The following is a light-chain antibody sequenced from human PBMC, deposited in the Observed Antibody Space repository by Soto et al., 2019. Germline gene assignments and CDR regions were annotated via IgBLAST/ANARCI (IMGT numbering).Light chain of an antibody. J-gene: IGKJ1*01. CDR1: QSVSSY. CDR3: QQYNNWPRT. CDR2: DAS. Sequence: GLSQSLATLSLTPKERATPSCRASQSVSSYLAWYQQKPGQAPRLLIYDASNRATGIPARFSGSGSGTDFTLTISRLEPEDFAVYYCQQYNNWPRTFGHGTKVDI. V-gene: IGKV3-11*01.